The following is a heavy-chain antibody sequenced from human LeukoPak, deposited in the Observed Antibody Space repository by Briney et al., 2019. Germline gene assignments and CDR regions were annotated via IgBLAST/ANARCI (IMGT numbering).Heavy chain of an antibody. D-gene: IGHD6-13*01. CDR2: IWHDGSLK. J-gene: IGHJ4*02. CDR1: GFTFSYYG. V-gene: IGHV3-33*06. CDR3: AKVRQFTAATGTGLDY. Sequence: GGSLRLSCAASGFTFSYYGMHWVRQAPGKGLDWVAGIWHDGSLKYYADSVRGRFTISRDNSMNTVYLQMNSLRAEDTAVYYCAKVRQFTAATGTGLDYWGQGTLVTVSS.